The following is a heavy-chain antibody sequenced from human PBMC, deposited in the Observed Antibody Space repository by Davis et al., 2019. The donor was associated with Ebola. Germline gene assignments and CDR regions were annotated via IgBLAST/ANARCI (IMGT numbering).Heavy chain of an antibody. J-gene: IGHJ4*02. D-gene: IGHD6-13*01. CDR3: ASSLQRGIAAPFDY. Sequence: ASVKVSCKASGGTFSSYGISWVRQAPGQGLEWMGWISAYNGNTNYAQKLQGRVTMTTDTSTSTAYMELRSLRSDDTAVYYCASSLQRGIAAPFDYWGQGTLVTVSS. V-gene: IGHV1-18*01. CDR1: GGTFSSYG. CDR2: ISAYNGNT.